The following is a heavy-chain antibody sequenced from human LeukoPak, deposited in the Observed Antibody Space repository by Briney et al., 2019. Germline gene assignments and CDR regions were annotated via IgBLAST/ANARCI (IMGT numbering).Heavy chain of an antibody. Sequence: PGGSLRHSCAASGFAFSSYAMSWVRQPPGKGLEWVSVISRRDDYTYYADSVKGRFTISRDNSKNTLYLQMNTLRAEDTAVYYCANDYRSGSFHDFWGQGTLVTVSS. CDR2: ISRRDDYT. D-gene: IGHD3-10*01. CDR3: ANDYRSGSFHDF. V-gene: IGHV3-23*01. CDR1: GFAFSSYA. J-gene: IGHJ4*02.